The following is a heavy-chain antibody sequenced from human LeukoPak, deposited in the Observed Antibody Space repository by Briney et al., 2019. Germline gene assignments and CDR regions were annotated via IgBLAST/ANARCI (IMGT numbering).Heavy chain of an antibody. J-gene: IGHJ6*02. Sequence: VGSLRLSCAAPGFTFSAHYTDSGCHAPGEGLGWVGRSRNKASSDTTEYAASVEGRFTISRDVSESSLYLQMNSLRTEDTAVYYCGRIAINANNGMDVWGQGTTVTVSS. CDR1: GFTFSAHY. CDR3: GRIAINANNGMDV. CDR2: SRNKASSDTT. D-gene: IGHD1/OR15-1a*01. V-gene: IGHV3-72*01.